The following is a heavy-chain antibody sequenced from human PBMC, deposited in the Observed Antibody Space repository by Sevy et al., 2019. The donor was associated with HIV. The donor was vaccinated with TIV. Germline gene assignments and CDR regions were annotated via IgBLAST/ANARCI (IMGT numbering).Heavy chain of an antibody. Sequence: GGSLRLSCAASGFTFSSYGMHWVRQAPGKGLEWVAVIWHDGGNKYNAYSVKGRFTISRDNSENTLYLQMNSLRAEDTAVYYCARESGYSSGWNLDNWFDPWGQGTLVTVSS. CDR2: IWHDGGNK. V-gene: IGHV3-33*01. D-gene: IGHD6-19*01. CDR1: GFTFSSYG. J-gene: IGHJ5*02. CDR3: ARESGYSSGWNLDNWFDP.